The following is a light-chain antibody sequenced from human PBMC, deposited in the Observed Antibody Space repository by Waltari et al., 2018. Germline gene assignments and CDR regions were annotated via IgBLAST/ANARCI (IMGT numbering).Light chain of an antibody. CDR1: QSIFYSSNNKNY. Sequence: DIVMTQSPDSLAVSLGERVSINCNSSQSIFYSSNNKNYLAWYQQKPGQPPKLLIYWASSREFGVPKRFSGSGSGTDFTLTISSLEAEDVAIYYCQQYYSMPLTFGPGTTVEI. CDR3: QQYYSMPLT. CDR2: WAS. J-gene: IGKJ3*01. V-gene: IGKV4-1*01.